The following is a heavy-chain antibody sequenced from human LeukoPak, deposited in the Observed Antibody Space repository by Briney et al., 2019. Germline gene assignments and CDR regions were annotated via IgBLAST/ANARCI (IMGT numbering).Heavy chain of an antibody. J-gene: IGHJ4*02. D-gene: IGHD5-18*01. CDR1: GFTFGSSA. CDR3: AKAAVDTTYFEY. Sequence: GGSLRLSCASSGFTFGSSAMSWVRQAPGKGPEWVSTFSRSGPDTYYADSVKGRFTTSRDNSKSTLYLQMNSLRAEDTAVYYCAKAAVDTTYFEYWGQGTLVTVSS. CDR2: FSRSGPDT. V-gene: IGHV3-23*01.